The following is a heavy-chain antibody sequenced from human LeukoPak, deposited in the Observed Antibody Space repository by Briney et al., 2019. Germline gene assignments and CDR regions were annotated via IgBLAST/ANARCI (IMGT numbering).Heavy chain of an antibody. V-gene: IGHV3-30*02. CDR2: IRYDGSNK. CDR1: GFTFSSYG. J-gene: IGHJ4*02. Sequence: GGSLRLSCAASGFTFSSYGMHWVRQAPGKGLEWVAFIRYDGSNKYYADSVKGRFTTSRDNSKNTPYLQMNSLRAEDTAVYYCAKEGVTIFGVVTHFDYWGQGTLVTVSS. D-gene: IGHD3-3*01. CDR3: AKEGVTIFGVVTHFDY.